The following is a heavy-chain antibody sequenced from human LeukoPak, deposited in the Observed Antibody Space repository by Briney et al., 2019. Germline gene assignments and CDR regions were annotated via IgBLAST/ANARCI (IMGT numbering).Heavy chain of an antibody. CDR2: ISYDGSNK. CDR1: GFTFSSYA. CDR3: RLPAGYYDSSGYYQDY. V-gene: IGHV3-30*04. D-gene: IGHD3-22*01. J-gene: IGHJ4*02. Sequence: GGSLRLSCAASGFTFSSYAMHWVRQAPGKGLEWVAVISYDGSNKYYADSVKGRFTISRDNSKNTLYLQMNSLRAEDTAVYYVRLPAGYYDSSGYYQDYWGQGTLATVSS.